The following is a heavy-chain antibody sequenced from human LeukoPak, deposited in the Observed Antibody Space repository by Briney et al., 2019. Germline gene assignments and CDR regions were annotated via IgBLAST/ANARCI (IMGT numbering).Heavy chain of an antibody. D-gene: IGHD3-10*01. J-gene: IGHJ4*02. CDR1: GFTFSNYW. CDR3: ARVYQGVSLFDGIDY. Sequence: GGSLRLSCAASGFTFSNYWMHWVRQDPGKGLVWVSFINPDGSTTNYADSVKGRFTISRDNAKKSLSLQMNSLRAEDTAVYYCARVYQGVSLFDGIDYWGQGTLVTVSS. CDR2: INPDGSTT. V-gene: IGHV3-74*01.